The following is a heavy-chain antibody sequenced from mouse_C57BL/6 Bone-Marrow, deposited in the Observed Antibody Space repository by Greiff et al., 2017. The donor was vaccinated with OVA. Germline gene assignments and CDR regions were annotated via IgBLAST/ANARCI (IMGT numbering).Heavy chain of an antibody. V-gene: IGHV14-4*01. CDR2: IDPENGDT. D-gene: IGHD2-1*01. CDR1: GFNIKDDY. Sequence: VQLQQSGAELVRPGASVKLSCTASGFNIKDDYMHWVKQRPEQGLEWIGWIDPENGDTEYASKFQGKATITADTSSNTAYLQLSSLTSEDTAVYYCTGGNYGYWGQGTTLTVSS. CDR3: TGGNYGY. J-gene: IGHJ2*01.